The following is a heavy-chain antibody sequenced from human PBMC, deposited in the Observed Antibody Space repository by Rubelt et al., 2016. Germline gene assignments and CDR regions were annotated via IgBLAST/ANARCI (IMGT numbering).Heavy chain of an antibody. D-gene: IGHD3-16*01. J-gene: IGHJ4*02. CDR1: GFTVSSNY. Sequence: EVQLVESGGGLVQPGGSLRLSCAASGFTVSSNYMNWVRQAPGKGLEWVANIKPDGSDRYFVDSVKGRFTIYRDNAKKAVYLQMDSLRADDTAIYFCMSGAGYWGQGTLVTVSS. CDR3: MSGAGY. CDR2: IKPDGSDR. V-gene: IGHV3-7*01.